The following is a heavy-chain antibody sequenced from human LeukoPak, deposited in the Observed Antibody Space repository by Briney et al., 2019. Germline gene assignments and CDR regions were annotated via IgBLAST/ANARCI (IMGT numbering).Heavy chain of an antibody. D-gene: IGHD3-10*01. V-gene: IGHV3-33*01. CDR3: ARDLSPKEGSGNYSHY. J-gene: IGHJ4*02. CDR2: IWYDGTNK. Sequence: SCKASGYIFTDYYMHWVRQAPGKGLEWVAVIWYDGTNKYYADSVKGRFTISRDNSKNTLFLQMNSLRAEDTAVYYCARDLSPKEGSGNYSHYWGQGSLVTVSS. CDR1: GYIFTDYY.